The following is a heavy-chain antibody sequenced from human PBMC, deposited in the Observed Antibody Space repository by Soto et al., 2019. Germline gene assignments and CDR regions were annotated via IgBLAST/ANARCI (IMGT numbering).Heavy chain of an antibody. CDR3: ARETTSATAAYFFYGLDV. V-gene: IGHV1-69*01. D-gene: IGHD6-13*01. CDR2: IIPVFGSA. J-gene: IGHJ6*02. Sequence: QVQLVQSGAEVKKAGSSVKVSCKGSGGTFSSYFINWVRQAPGQGLEWVGGIIPVFGSASFAEKFQGRVTITADESTSTAYMEISSLRSHETTVYYCARETTSATAAYFFYGLDVWGQGTTVTVPS. CDR1: GGTFSSYF.